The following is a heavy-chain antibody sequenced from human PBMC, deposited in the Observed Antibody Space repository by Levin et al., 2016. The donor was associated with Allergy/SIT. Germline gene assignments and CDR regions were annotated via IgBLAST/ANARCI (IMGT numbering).Heavy chain of an antibody. CDR1: GGSFSGYY. CDR3: ARGFTRSKPRFY. V-gene: IGHV4-34*01. J-gene: IGHJ4*02. CDR2: INHSGST. Sequence: SETLSLTCAVYGGSFSGYYWSWIRQPPGKGLEWIGEINHSGSTNYNPSLKSRVTISVDTSKNQFSLKLSSVTAADTAVYYCARGFTRSKPRFYWGQGTLVTVSS. D-gene: IGHD2-2*01.